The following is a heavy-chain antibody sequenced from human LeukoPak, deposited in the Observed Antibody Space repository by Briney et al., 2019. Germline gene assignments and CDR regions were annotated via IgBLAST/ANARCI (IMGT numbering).Heavy chain of an antibody. CDR3: ARGAEYYAIWRGYAGYSDY. CDR2: IFYSGTT. J-gene: IGHJ4*02. Sequence: SETLSLTCTVSGGSISTSNYYWGWIRQPPGKGLEWIGNIFYSGTTYYSPSLKSRVTISLDTSRNQFSLTLTSVTAADTAVYFCARGAEYYAIWRGYAGYSDYWGQGISVTVSS. D-gene: IGHD3-3*01. V-gene: IGHV4-39*07. CDR1: GGSISTSNYY.